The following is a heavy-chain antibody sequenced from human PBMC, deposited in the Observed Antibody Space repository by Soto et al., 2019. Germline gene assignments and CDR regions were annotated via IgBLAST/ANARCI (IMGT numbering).Heavy chain of an antibody. CDR1: GGSIGSFY. CDR3: ARVDNYLPST. J-gene: IGHJ5*02. V-gene: IGHV4-59*01. D-gene: IGHD3-10*01. Sequence: PSETLSLTCTVSGGSIGSFYWSWIRQPPGKGLEWIANIHYSGNTNYNPSLKSRVSISVDTSRNQVSLEVNSVTAADTAVYYCARVDNYLPSTWGQGTLVTVSS. CDR2: IHYSGNT.